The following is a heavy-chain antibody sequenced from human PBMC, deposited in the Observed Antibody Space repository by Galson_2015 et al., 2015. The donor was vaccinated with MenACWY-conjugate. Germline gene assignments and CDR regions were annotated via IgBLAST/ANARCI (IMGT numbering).Heavy chain of an antibody. CDR2: ISSSSSYI. Sequence: SLRLSCAASGFTFSSYSMNWVRQAPGKGLEWVSSISSSSSYIYYADSVKGRFTISRDNAKNSLYLQMNSLRAEDTAVYYCARDTALGYCSSTSCYYYDPWGQGTLVTVSS. CDR3: ARDTALGYCSSTSCYYYDP. CDR1: GFTFSSYS. V-gene: IGHV3-21*01. D-gene: IGHD2-2*01. J-gene: IGHJ5*02.